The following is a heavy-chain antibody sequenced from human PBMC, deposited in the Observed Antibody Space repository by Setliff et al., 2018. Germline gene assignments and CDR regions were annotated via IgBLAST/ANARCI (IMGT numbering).Heavy chain of an antibody. V-gene: IGHV3-30*01. Sequence: PGGSLRLSCAASGFTFSTYAMQWVRQAPGKGLEWVAVISYDGSNKYYADSVKGRFTISRDNAKNYLHLQMNSLTTEDTAFYYCVRRAEMYNFWSGSLEYWGQGTLVTVSS. J-gene: IGHJ4*02. CDR1: GFTFSTYA. CDR2: ISYDGSNK. D-gene: IGHD3-3*01. CDR3: VRRAEMYNFWSGSLEY.